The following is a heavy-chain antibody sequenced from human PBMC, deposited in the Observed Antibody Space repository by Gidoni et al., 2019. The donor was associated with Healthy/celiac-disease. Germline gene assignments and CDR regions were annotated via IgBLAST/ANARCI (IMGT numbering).Heavy chain of an antibody. Sequence: EVQLLESGGGLVQPGGSLRHSCAAFVFTFSCYAMSGVRQAPGKGLEWVSAIRGSGGSTYYANSVKGRFTISGDNSKNTLYLQMNSLRAEDTAVYYCATNSGQLDYWGQGTLVTVSS. V-gene: IGHV3-23*01. CDR2: IRGSGGST. J-gene: IGHJ4*02. D-gene: IGHD6-19*01. CDR3: ATNSGQLDY. CDR1: VFTFSCYA.